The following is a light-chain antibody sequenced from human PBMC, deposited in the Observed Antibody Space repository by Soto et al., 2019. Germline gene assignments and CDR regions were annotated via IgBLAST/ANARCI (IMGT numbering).Light chain of an antibody. J-gene: IGLJ2*01. Sequence: QTVVTQPPSASGTPGQRVTISCSGSSYNVGSKTVNWYQLLPGTAPKLLIYSNNQRPSGVPDRFSGSKSGTSASLAISGLQSDDEADYYCAAWDDSLNAVVYGGGTKLTVL. CDR2: SNN. CDR3: AAWDDSLNAVV. V-gene: IGLV1-44*01. CDR1: SYNVGSKT.